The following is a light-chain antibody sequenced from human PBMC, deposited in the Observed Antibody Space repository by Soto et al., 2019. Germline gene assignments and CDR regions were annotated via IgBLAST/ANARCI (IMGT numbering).Light chain of an antibody. J-gene: IGLJ1*01. CDR2: GNS. CDR3: QSYDSSLSGFYV. CDR1: SSNIGAGYD. Sequence: HSDLKQLASGSGAAGHGGPISCTGSSSNIGAGYDVHWYQQLPGTAPKLLIYGNSNRPSGVPDRFSGSKSGTSASLAITGLQAEDEADYYCQSYDSSLSGFYVSGTGTKVTLL. V-gene: IGLV1-40*01.